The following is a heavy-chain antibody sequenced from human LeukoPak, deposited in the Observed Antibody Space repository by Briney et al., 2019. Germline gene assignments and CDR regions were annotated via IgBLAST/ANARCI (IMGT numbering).Heavy chain of an antibody. J-gene: IGHJ6*03. CDR1: GGSISSGSYY. CDR2: IYASGST. V-gene: IGHV4-61*02. CDR3: ARDRRICSSTSCPTYYYYYYMDV. Sequence: SQTPSLTCTVSGGSISSGSYYWSWIRQPAGKGLEWIGRIYASGSTNYNPSLKSRVTISVDTSKNQFSLKLSSVTAADTAVYYCARDRRICSSTSCPTYYYYYYMDVWGKGTTVTVSS. D-gene: IGHD2-2*01.